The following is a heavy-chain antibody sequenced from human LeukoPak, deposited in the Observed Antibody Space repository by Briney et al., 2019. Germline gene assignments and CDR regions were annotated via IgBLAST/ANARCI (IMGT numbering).Heavy chain of an antibody. CDR2: IYYNGNT. J-gene: IGHJ6*02. CDR3: ARGRSNYYGMDV. V-gene: IGHV4-59*01. CDR1: DGSINSYY. D-gene: IGHD1-26*01. Sequence: SETLSLTCSVSDGSINSYYWNWIRRPAGKGLEWIGYIYYNGNTNYSPSLKSRVTMSVDTSKNLFSLKVSSVTAADTAVYYCARGRSNYYGMDVWGQGTTVTVSS.